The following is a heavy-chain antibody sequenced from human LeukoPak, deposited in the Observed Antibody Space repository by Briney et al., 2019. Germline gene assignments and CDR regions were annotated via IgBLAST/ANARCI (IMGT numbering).Heavy chain of an antibody. CDR2: INSDNGDT. J-gene: IGHJ4*02. V-gene: IGHV1-18*01. Sequence: ASVKVSCKASGYTFTNYGIIWVRQAPGQGLEWMGWINSDNGDTDYAQKLQGRVTLTTDASTTTAYMDLRSLTSDDPAVYYCARHSGPPNRLVITKGYFDYWGQGTLVTVSS. D-gene: IGHD3-9*01. CDR3: ARHSGPPNRLVITKGYFDY. CDR1: GYTFTNYG.